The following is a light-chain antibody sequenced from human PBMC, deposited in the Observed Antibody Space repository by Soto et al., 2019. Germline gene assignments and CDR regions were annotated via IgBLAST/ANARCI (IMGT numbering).Light chain of an antibody. V-gene: IGKV1-5*03. CDR3: QQYSNYWT. CDR1: QSISSW. J-gene: IGKJ1*01. CDR2: KAS. Sequence: DIQMTQSPSTLSASVGDRVTITCRASQSISSWLAWYQQKPGKAPNLLIYKASTLESGVPSRFSGSGSGTEFTLTISSLQADDFATYYCQQYSNYWTFGQGTKVEIK.